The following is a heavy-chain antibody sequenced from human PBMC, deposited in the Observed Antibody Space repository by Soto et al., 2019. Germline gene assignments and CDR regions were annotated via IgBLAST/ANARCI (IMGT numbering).Heavy chain of an antibody. J-gene: IGHJ6*02. Sequence: ASVKVSCKASGDSFTSYAMHWVRQAPGQRLEWMGWINAGNGNTKYSQKLQDRVSMTIDTSTGTAYMELRSLTSDDTAIYYCAKNGQPPYYYYGLDVWGQGTKVTVSS. D-gene: IGHD2-8*01. V-gene: IGHV1-3*01. CDR2: INAGNGNT. CDR3: AKNGQPPYYYYGLDV. CDR1: GDSFTSYA.